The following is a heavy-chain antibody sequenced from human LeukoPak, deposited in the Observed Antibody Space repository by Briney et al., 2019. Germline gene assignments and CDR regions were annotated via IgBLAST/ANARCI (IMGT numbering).Heavy chain of an antibody. V-gene: IGHV3-21*01. J-gene: IGHJ3*02. Sequence: GGSLRLSCAASGFTFSSYSMNWVRQAPGKGLEWVSSISSSSGYTYYADSVKGRFTISRDNAKNSLYLQMNSLRAEDTAVYYCARARSRSQGAFDIWGQGTMVTVSS. CDR3: ARARSRSQGAFDI. CDR2: ISSSSGYT. CDR1: GFTFSSYS.